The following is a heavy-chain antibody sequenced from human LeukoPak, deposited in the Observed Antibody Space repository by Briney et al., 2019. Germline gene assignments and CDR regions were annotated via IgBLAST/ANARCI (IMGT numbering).Heavy chain of an antibody. D-gene: IGHD5-12*01. J-gene: IGHJ4*02. CDR2: ISSSGSTI. Sequence: GGSLRLSCAASGFTFSDYYMSWIRQAPGKGLEWVSYISSSGSTIYYADSVKGRFTISRDNAKNSLYLQMNSLRAEDTAAYYCAKGYSAYDLGLDYWGQGTLVTVSS. CDR1: GFTFSDYY. CDR3: AKGYSAYDLGLDY. V-gene: IGHV3-11*01.